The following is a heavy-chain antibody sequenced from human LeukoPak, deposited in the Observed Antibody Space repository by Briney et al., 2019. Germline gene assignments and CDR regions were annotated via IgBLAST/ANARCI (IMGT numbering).Heavy chain of an antibody. CDR2: IYYSGST. CDR3: ARGIWFGELFLDY. D-gene: IGHD3-10*01. V-gene: IGHV4-59*01. J-gene: IGHJ4*02. CDR1: GGSISSYY. Sequence: SETLSLTCTVSGGSISSYYWSWIQQPPGKGLEWIGYIYYSGSTNYNPSLKSRVTISVDTSKNQFSLKLSSVTAADTAVYYCARGIWFGELFLDYWGQGTLVTVSS.